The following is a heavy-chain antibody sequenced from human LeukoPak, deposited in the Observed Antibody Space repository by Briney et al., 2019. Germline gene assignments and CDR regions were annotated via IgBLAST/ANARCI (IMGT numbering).Heavy chain of an antibody. CDR3: ARHSGNAAFDL. D-gene: IGHD1-1*01. V-gene: IGHV3-9*01. J-gene: IGHJ3*01. CDR1: GFTFDDYA. CDR2: ISWNSGSI. Sequence: PGRSLRLSCAASGFTFDDYAMHWVRQAPGKGLEWVSGISWNSGSIGYADSVKGRFTISRDNAKNSLYLQMNSLRAEDTALYYCARHSGNAAFDLWGRGTMVTVSS.